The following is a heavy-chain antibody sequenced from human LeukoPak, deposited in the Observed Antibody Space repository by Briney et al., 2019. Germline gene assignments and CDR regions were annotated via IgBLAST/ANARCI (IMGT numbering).Heavy chain of an antibody. CDR1: GHTFTSYG. J-gene: IGHJ4*02. CDR2: ISAYNGNT. D-gene: IGHD3-22*01. CDR3: ASCYYASSGRYYFDY. V-gene: IGHV1-18*01. Sequence: ASVKVSCKASGHTFTSYGISWVRQAPGQGLEWMGWISAYNGNTNYAQKLQGRVTMTTDTSTSTAYMELRSLRSDDTAVYYCASCYYASSGRYYFDYWGQGTLVTVSS.